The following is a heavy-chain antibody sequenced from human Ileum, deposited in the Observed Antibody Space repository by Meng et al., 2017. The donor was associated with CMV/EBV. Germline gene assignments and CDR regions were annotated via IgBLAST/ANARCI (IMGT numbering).Heavy chain of an antibody. CDR1: GYTSTSYD. CDR2: MNPNSGNT. Sequence: ASVKVSCKASGYTSTSYDINWVRQATGQGLEWMGWMNPNSGNTGYAQKFQGRVTMTRNTSISTAYMELSSLRSEDTAVYYCARGRKRTIFGVVISRDNWFDPWGQGTLVTVSS. V-gene: IGHV1-8*01. J-gene: IGHJ5*02. D-gene: IGHD3-3*01. CDR3: ARGRKRTIFGVVISRDNWFDP.